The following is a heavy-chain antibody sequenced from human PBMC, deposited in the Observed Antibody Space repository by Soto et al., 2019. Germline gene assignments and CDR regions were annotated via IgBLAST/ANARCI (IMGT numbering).Heavy chain of an antibody. V-gene: IGHV1-46*01. Sequence: ASVKVSCKASGDTFTDYYIHLVRQAPVQVLELIVTVNPSFFHTTYSQHFLGRFTITMYTSTITLYIELAILTSDDTAIYYCARGGHVGVGTAALDYWGQGTLVTVSS. CDR1: GDTFTDYY. D-gene: IGHD2-21*02. CDR3: ARGGHVGVGTAALDY. J-gene: IGHJ4*02. CDR2: VNPSFFHT.